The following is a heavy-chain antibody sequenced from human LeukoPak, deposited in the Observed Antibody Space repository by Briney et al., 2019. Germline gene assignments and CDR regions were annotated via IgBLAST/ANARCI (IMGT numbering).Heavy chain of an antibody. D-gene: IGHD3-22*01. Sequence: EGSLRLSCAASGFTFSTYWMSWVRQAPGKGLEWVANIKEDGSEKYYGDSVKGRSTISRDNAKDSQYLQMNSLRAEDTAVYYCARDSSGYQWGQGTLVTVSS. CDR2: IKEDGSEK. V-gene: IGHV3-7*01. J-gene: IGHJ4*02. CDR1: GFTFSTYW. CDR3: ARDSSGYQ.